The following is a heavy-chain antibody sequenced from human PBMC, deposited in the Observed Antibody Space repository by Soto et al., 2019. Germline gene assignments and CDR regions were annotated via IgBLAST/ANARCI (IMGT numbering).Heavy chain of an antibody. CDR2: IIPIFGTA. J-gene: IGHJ6*02. CDR3: ARGTTVTTYYYYYGMDV. D-gene: IGHD4-4*01. V-gene: IGHV1-69*06. CDR1: GGTFSSYA. Sequence: QVQLVQSGAEVKKPGSSVKVSCKASGGTFSSYAISWARQAPGQGLEWMGGIIPIFGTANYAQKFQGRVTITADKSTSTAYMELSSLRSEDTAVYYCARGTTVTTYYYYYGMDVWGQGTTVTVSS.